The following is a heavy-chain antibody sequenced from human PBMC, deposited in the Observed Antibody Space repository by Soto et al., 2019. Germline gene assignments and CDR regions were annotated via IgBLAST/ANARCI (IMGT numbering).Heavy chain of an antibody. D-gene: IGHD3-3*01. CDR2: IYYSGST. J-gene: IGHJ4*02. CDR1: GGSISSYY. CDR3: ARNNNGFWSGYFVY. Sequence: LSLTCTVSGGSISSYYWSWIRQPPGKGLEWIGYIYYSGSTNYNPSLKSRVTISVDTSKNQFSLKLSSVTAADTAVYYCARNNNGFWSGYFVYWGQGTLVTVSS. V-gene: IGHV4-59*01.